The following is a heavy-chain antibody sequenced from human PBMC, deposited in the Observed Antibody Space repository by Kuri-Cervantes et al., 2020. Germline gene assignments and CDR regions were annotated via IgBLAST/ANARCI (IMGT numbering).Heavy chain of an antibody. V-gene: IGHV1-2*02. J-gene: IGHJ4*02. Sequence: ASVKVSCKASGYTFTYRYLHWVRQAPGQGLEWMGWINPNSGGTNYAQKFQGRVTMTRDTSISTAYMELNRLRSDDTAVYYCARDPLGPFDYWGQGTLVTVSS. CDR2: INPNSGGT. CDR1: GYTFTYRY. D-gene: IGHD7-27*01. CDR3: ARDPLGPFDY.